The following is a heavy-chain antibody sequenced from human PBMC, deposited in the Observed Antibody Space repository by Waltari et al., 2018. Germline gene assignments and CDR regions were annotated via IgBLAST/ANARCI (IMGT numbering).Heavy chain of an antibody. J-gene: IGHJ6*02. D-gene: IGHD3-22*01. V-gene: IGHV3-74*01. Sequence: EEQLVESGGGLAQPGESLSLSCAASGFTFRRYWMDWVRQAPGKGLVWVSRISSDGSTITYADSVKGRFTISRDNAKNTLYVQMNRLRAEDTAVYYCARVATKTYSSPVPGRPYYYGMDVWGQGTTVTVSS. CDR2: ISSDGSTI. CDR3: ARVATKTYSSPVPGRPYYYGMDV. CDR1: GFTFRRYW.